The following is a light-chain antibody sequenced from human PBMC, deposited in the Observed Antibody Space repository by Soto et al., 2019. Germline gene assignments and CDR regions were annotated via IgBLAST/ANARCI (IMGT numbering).Light chain of an antibody. Sequence: EIVLTQSPGTLSLSPGERATLSCRASQSVSSSYLAWYQQKPGQDPRLLIYGASSRATGIPDRCSGSGSGTDFTLTISRLEPEDCAVYYCQQYGSSLFTVGPGTKVDIK. J-gene: IGKJ3*01. CDR2: GAS. CDR1: QSVSSSY. V-gene: IGKV3-20*01. CDR3: QQYGSSLFT.